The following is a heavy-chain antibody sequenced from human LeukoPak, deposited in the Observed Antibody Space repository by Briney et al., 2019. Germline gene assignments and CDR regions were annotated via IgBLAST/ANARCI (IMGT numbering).Heavy chain of an antibody. J-gene: IGHJ3*02. CDR3: ARARTYYYDSSGSGRAFDI. CDR2: IYYSGST. CDR1: GGSISSSSYY. V-gene: IGHV4-39*07. D-gene: IGHD3-22*01. Sequence: SETLSLTCTVSGGSISSSSYYWGWIRQPPGKGLEWIGSIYYSGSTYYNPSLKSRVTISVDTSKNQFSLKLSSVTAADTAVYYCARARTYYYDSSGSGRAFDIWGQGTMVTVSS.